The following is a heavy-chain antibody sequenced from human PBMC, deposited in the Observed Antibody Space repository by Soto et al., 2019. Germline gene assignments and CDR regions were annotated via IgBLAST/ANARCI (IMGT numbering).Heavy chain of an antibody. J-gene: IGHJ5*02. CDR3: ARESERWKNGFDP. CDR2: INPSGGST. V-gene: IGHV1-46*01. CDR1: GYTFTSYY. D-gene: IGHD1-1*01. Sequence: QVQLVQSGAEVKKPGASVKVSCKASGYTFTSYYMHWVRQAPGQGLEWMGIINPSGGSTSYAQKGKGRVTMARDTPTSTVDMERSSLRSEDTAGEYGARESERWKNGFDPWGQGTLVTVSS.